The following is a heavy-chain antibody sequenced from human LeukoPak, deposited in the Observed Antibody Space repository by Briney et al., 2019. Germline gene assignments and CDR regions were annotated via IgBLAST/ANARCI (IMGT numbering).Heavy chain of an antibody. D-gene: IGHD3-22*01. CDR2: ISSGGSTI. CDR3: AKDLVTMIVVGALDY. V-gene: IGHV3-48*03. Sequence: GGSLRLSCAASGFTFSSYEMNWVRQAPGKGLEWVSYISSGGSTIYYADSVKGRFTISRDDAKNSLYLQMSSLRAEDTAVYYCAKDLVTMIVVGALDYWGQGTLVTVSS. J-gene: IGHJ4*02. CDR1: GFTFSSYE.